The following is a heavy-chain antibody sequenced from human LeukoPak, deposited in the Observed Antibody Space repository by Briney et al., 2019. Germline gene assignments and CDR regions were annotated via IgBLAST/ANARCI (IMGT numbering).Heavy chain of an antibody. Sequence: TSETLSLTCTVSGGSISSGSSDYYWGWIRQPPGKGLDWIGSISDSGRTYYNPSLKSRVTMSVDTSKNQFSLKLSSVTAADTAVYYCARDLGWDIVVVPAAIENWFDPWGQGTLVTVSS. V-gene: IGHV4-39*07. J-gene: IGHJ5*02. CDR3: ARDLGWDIVVVPAAIENWFDP. CDR2: ISDSGRT. CDR1: GGSISSGSSDYY. D-gene: IGHD2-2*02.